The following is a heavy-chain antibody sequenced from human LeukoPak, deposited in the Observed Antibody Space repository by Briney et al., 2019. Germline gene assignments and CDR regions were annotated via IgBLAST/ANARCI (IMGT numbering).Heavy chain of an antibody. V-gene: IGHV4-59*08. Sequence: SETLSLTCSVSRGSITTYYLNWVRQAPGKEPEGIGDIHHSGSANYNPSLKSRVTLSIDTSKDKFFLRLTSVTAADTAVYYCARLVVPEAFDFDSWGQGTLVTVSS. D-gene: IGHD6-6*01. CDR3: ARLVVPEAFDFDS. CDR1: RGSITTYY. J-gene: IGHJ4*02. CDR2: IHHSGSA.